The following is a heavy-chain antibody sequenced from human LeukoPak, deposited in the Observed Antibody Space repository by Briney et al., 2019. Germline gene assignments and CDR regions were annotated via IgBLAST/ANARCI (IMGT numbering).Heavy chain of an antibody. V-gene: IGHV3-21*01. CDR1: GFTFSTYS. D-gene: IGHD6-19*01. CDR3: ATDGRSSGWYGFDY. J-gene: IGHJ4*02. Sequence: PGGSLRPSCAASGFTFSTYSMNWVRQAPGKGLEWVSSITSPVGRIYYADSLKGRITISRDNARSTLYLQMNSLRAEDTAVYYCATDGRSSGWYGFDYWGQGILVTVSS. CDR2: ITSPVGRI.